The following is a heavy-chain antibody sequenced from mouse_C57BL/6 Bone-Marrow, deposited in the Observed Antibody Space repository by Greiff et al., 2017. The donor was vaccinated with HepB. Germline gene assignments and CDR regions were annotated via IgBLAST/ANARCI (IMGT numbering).Heavy chain of an antibody. D-gene: IGHD1-1*01. J-gene: IGHJ2*01. Sequence: QVQLQQPGAELVKPGASVKMSCKASGYTFTSYWITWVKQRPGQGLEWIGDIYPGSGSTNYNEKFKSQATLTLDTSSSTAYMQLSSLTSEDSAVYYCARSYYGSSFFDYWGQGTTLTVSS. CDR3: ARSYYGSSFFDY. CDR2: IYPGSGST. CDR1: GYTFTSYW. V-gene: IGHV1-55*01.